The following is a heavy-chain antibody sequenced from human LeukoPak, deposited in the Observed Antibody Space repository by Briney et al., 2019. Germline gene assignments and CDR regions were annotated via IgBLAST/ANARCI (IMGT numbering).Heavy chain of an antibody. CDR3: ARYTSGGGAFDI. J-gene: IGHJ3*02. CDR1: GGSISNYY. V-gene: IGHV4-4*07. Sequence: SETLSLTCTVSGGSISNYYWSWIRQPVGKGLEWIGRIYSSGTTIYNPSLKSRVTMSVGTSKNQFSLKLSSVTAADTAVYYCARYTSGGGAFDIWGQGTMVTVSS. D-gene: IGHD6-19*01. CDR2: IYSSGTT.